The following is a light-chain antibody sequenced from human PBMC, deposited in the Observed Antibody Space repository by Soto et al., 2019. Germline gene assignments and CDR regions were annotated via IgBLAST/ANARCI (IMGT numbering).Light chain of an antibody. CDR1: QSINSRY. CDR2: GAS. J-gene: IGKJ3*01. Sequence: EIVLTQSPGTLSLSPGERATLSCRASQSINSRYLAWYQQKPGQAPRLLIYGASSRATGIPDRFSGRWSGTDFTLTISRLEPEDFSVYYCQQFGSSPGFTFGPGTIVDI. V-gene: IGKV3-20*01. CDR3: QQFGSSPGFT.